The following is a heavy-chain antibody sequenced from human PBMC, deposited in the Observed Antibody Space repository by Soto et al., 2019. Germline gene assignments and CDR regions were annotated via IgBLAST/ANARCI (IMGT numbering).Heavy chain of an antibody. D-gene: IGHD3-22*01. Sequence: PSETLSLTCTVSGGSISSSSYYWGWIRQPPGKGLEWIGSIYYSGSTYYNPSLTSRVTISVDTSKNQFSLKLSSVTAADTAVYYCARASSGYLVDFWGQGTLVTVSS. CDR3: ARASSGYLVDF. CDR2: IYYSGST. V-gene: IGHV4-39*01. CDR1: GGSISSSSYY. J-gene: IGHJ4*02.